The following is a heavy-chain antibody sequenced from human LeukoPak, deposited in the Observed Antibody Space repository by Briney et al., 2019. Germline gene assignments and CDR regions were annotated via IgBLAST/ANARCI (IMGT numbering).Heavy chain of an antibody. CDR2: IRHDGTQ. Sequence: GGSLRLSCAASGFSFSGYGMHWVRQAPGRGVGWGAFIRHDGTQYHTDSVKGRFIISRDKSRSTLFLQINRLGVEDTAVYYCGKGRERDYNCLASWGQGTLVTVSS. D-gene: IGHD5-24*01. J-gene: IGHJ4*02. CDR3: GKGRERDYNCLAS. CDR1: GFSFSGYG. V-gene: IGHV3-30*02.